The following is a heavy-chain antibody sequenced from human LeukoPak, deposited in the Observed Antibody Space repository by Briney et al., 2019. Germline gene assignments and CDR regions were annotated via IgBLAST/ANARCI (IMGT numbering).Heavy chain of an antibody. V-gene: IGHV3-48*03. CDR3: ARGLIVHLGHPYYFDY. Sequence: GGSLRLSCAASGFTFSSYEMNWVRQAPGKGLEWVSYISSSGSTIYYADSVKGRFTISRDYAKNSLYLQMNSLRAEDTAVYYCARGLIVHLGHPYYFDYWGQGTLVTVSS. CDR1: GFTFSSYE. J-gene: IGHJ4*02. D-gene: IGHD6-6*01. CDR2: ISSSGSTI.